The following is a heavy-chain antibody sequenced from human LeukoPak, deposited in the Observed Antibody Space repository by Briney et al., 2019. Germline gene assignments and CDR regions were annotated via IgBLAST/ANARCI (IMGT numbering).Heavy chain of an antibody. J-gene: IGHJ4*02. D-gene: IGHD2-8*01. CDR3: ARDLGYCTNGVCHTRFDY. V-gene: IGHV3-15*07. Sequence: GGSLRLSCATSGFTFSNAWMNWVRKAPGKGLEWVGRIRSNSDGGTIDYAAPVKGRFALSRDDSKNTLCLQMNSLQTEDTAVYYCARDLGYCTNGVCHTRFDYWGQGTLVAVSS. CDR2: IRSNSDGGTI. CDR1: GFTFSNAW.